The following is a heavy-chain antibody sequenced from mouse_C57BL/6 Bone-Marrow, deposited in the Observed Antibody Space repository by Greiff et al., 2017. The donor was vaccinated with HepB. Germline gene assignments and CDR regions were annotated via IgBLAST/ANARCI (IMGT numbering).Heavy chain of an antibody. CDR2: ISSGGDYI. J-gene: IGHJ2*01. CDR1: GFTFSSYA. V-gene: IGHV5-9-1*02. D-gene: IGHD2-1*01. CDR3: TRSLGYGNYFDY. Sequence: EVHLVESGEGLVKPGGSLKLSCAASGFTFSSYAMSWVRQTPEKRLEWVAYISSGGDYIYYADTVKGRFTISRDNARNTLYLQMSSLKSEDTAMYYCTRSLGYGNYFDYWGQGTTLTVSS.